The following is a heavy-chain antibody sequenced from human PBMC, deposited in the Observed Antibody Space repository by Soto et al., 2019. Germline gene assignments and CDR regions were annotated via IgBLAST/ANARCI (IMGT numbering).Heavy chain of an antibody. Sequence: GGSLRLSCAASGFTFSNYGMHWVRQAPGKGLEWVAIISFDGSNKYYADSVKGRFTIPRDNSKNTLYLQMNSLRAEDTAVYYCAKDLRSGYYKLSDYYYGMDVWGQGTTVTVSS. V-gene: IGHV3-30*18. D-gene: IGHD3-3*01. CDR3: AKDLRSGYYKLSDYYYGMDV. CDR1: GFTFSNYG. CDR2: ISFDGSNK. J-gene: IGHJ6*02.